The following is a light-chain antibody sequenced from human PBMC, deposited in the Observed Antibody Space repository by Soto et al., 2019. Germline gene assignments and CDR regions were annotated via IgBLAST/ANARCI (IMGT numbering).Light chain of an antibody. CDR3: QTWGAGIRV. CDR1: SGHSSSA. V-gene: IGLV4-69*01. CDR2: LNSDGSH. J-gene: IGLJ3*02. Sequence: QTVVTQSPSASASLGASVKLTCTLSSGHSSSAIAWHQQRPEKGPRFLMRLNSDGSHSKGDGIPDRFSGSSSGAERYLTISRLQSEDEADYYCQTWGAGIRVFGGGTKVTVL.